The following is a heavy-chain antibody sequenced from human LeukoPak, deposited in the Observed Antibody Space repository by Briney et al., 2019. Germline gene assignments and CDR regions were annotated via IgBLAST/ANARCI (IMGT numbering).Heavy chain of an antibody. CDR1: GFTFSSYA. CDR2: ISSSGSTI. J-gene: IGHJ4*02. Sequence: QTGGSLRLSCAASGFTFSSYAMHWVRQAPGKGLEWVSYISSSGSTIYYADSVKGRFTISRDNAKNSLYLQMNSLRAEDTAVYYCARDRRYYFDSSGSYDYWGQGTLVTVSS. V-gene: IGHV3-48*04. D-gene: IGHD3-22*01. CDR3: ARDRRYYFDSSGSYDY.